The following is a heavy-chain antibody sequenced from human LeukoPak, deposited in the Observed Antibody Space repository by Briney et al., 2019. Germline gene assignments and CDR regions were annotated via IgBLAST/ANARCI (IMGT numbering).Heavy chain of an antibody. J-gene: IGHJ4*02. CDR1: GFTFSRYG. V-gene: IGHV3-23*01. CDR2: IGGGGVST. Sequence: GGSLRLSCAASGFTFSRYGMSWVRQAPGKGLEWVSSIGGGGVSTYFADSVKGRFTISRDNSKNTLYLHMNDLRAENTAVYYCAKHPSGYYYDLFDYWGQGTLVTVSS. CDR3: AKHPSGYYYDLFDY. D-gene: IGHD3-22*01.